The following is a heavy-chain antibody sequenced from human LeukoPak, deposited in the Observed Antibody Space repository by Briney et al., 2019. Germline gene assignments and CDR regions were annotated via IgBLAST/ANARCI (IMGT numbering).Heavy chain of an antibody. CDR1: GFTFSSYE. CDR3: AKDTARQWLFTGDYFDY. V-gene: IGHV3-23*01. D-gene: IGHD6-19*01. CDR2: ISGSGGST. Sequence: QPGGSLRLSCAASGFTFSSYEMNWVRQAPGKGLEWVSAISGSGGSTYYADSVKGRFTISRDNSKNTLYLQMNSLRAEDTAVYYCAKDTARQWLFTGDYFDYWGQGTLVTVSS. J-gene: IGHJ4*02.